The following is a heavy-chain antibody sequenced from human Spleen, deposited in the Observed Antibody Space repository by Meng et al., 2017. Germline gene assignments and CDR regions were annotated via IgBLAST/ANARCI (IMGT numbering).Heavy chain of an antibody. CDR3: AKEKGDLGPFDY. V-gene: IGHV3-11*01. CDR1: GFTFSDYS. J-gene: IGHJ4*02. D-gene: IGHD3-16*01. Sequence: GESLKISCAASGFTFSDYSMSWIRQAPGKGLEWLSYISSSGTINYADSVKGRFIISRDNSKKSLYLQMNSLRAEDTAVYYCAKEKGDLGPFDYWGQGTLVTVSS. CDR2: ISSSGTI.